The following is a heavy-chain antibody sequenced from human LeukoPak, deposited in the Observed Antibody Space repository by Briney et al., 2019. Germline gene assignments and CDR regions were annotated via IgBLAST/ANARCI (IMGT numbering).Heavy chain of an antibody. CDR2: IYSGGST. CDR1: GFTVSTTY. CDR3: AKQFGHCSGASCYPEYFEH. V-gene: IGHV3-53*01. D-gene: IGHD2-2*01. Sequence: GGSLRLSCAASGFTVSTTYMSWVRQAPGKGLEWVSVIYSGGSTYYADSVRGRFTISRDNSKNTLYLQMNSLRVEDTAVYYCAKQFGHCSGASCYPEYFEHWGQGTLVTVSS. J-gene: IGHJ1*01.